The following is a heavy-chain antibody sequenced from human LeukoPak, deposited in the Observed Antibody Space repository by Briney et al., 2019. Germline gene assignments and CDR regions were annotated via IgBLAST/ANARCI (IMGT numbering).Heavy chain of an antibody. J-gene: IGHJ4*02. CDR3: AKDRYSNYDYFDY. V-gene: IGHV3-30*02. CDR1: GFTFSSYG. CDR2: IRYDGSNK. D-gene: IGHD4-11*01. Sequence: GGSLRLSCAASGFTFSSYGMHWVRQAPGKGLEWVAFIRYDGSNKYYADSVKGRFTISRDNSKNTLYLQMNSLRAVDTAVYYCAKDRYSNYDYFDYWGQGTLVTVSS.